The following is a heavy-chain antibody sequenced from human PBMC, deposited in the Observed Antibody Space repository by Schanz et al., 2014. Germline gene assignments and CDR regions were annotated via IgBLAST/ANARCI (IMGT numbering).Heavy chain of an antibody. V-gene: IGHV4-4*07. CDR3: ARYTGAYFDY. D-gene: IGHD1-26*01. J-gene: IGHJ4*02. CDR2: IYTSGST. Sequence: QVQLQESGPGLVKPSETLSLTCTVSGGSISTYYWSWIRQPAGKGLEWIGRIYTSGSTNYNPSLKIRVPLSVEPSKNQFSLRLSSVTAADTAVYYCARYTGAYFDYWGQGTLVTVSS. CDR1: GGSISTYY.